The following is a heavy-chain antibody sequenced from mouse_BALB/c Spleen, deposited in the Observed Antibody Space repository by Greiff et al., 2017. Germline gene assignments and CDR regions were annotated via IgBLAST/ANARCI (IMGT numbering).Heavy chain of an antibody. J-gene: IGHJ4*01. D-gene: IGHD2-4*01. CDR1: GFSLTSYG. CDR3: ASPMITNAMDY. CDR2: IWSGGST. V-gene: IGHV2-4-1*01. Sequence: QVQLQQSGPGLVQPSQSLSITCTVSGFSLTSYGVHWVRQSPGKGLEWLGVIWSGGSTDYNAAFISRLSISKDNSKSQVFFKMNSLQADDTAIYYCASPMITNAMDYWGQGTSVTVSS.